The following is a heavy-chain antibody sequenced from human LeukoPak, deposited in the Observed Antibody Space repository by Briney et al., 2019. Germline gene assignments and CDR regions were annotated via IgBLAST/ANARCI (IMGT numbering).Heavy chain of an antibody. Sequence: PGGSLRLSCAASGFTFSSYSMNWVRQAPGKGLEWVSSISSSSSYIYYADSVKGRFTISRDNAKNSLYLQMNSLRAEDTAVYYCARDPHPTVTLLQSYGMDVWGQGTTVTVSS. D-gene: IGHD4-17*01. CDR3: ARDPHPTVTLLQSYGMDV. V-gene: IGHV3-21*01. J-gene: IGHJ6*02. CDR1: GFTFSSYS. CDR2: ISSSSSYI.